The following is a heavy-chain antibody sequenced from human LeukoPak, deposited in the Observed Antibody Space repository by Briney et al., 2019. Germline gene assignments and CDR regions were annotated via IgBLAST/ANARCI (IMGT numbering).Heavy chain of an antibody. Sequence: ASVKVSCKASGYTFTGYYMHWVRQAPGQGLEWMGWINPNSGGTNYAQKFQGRVTMTRDTSISTAYMELSRLRSDDTAVYYCARGSAGYSSGYYYDGWFDPWGQGTLVTVSS. V-gene: IGHV1-2*02. CDR1: GYTFTGYY. D-gene: IGHD3-22*01. J-gene: IGHJ5*02. CDR3: ARGSAGYSSGYYYDGWFDP. CDR2: INPNSGGT.